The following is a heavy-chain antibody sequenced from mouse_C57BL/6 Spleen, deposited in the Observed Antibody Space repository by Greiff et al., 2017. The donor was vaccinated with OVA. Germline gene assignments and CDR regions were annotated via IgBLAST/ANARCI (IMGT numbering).Heavy chain of an antibody. D-gene: IGHD2-3*01. V-gene: IGHV1-15*01. J-gene: IGHJ2*01. CDR1: GYTFTDYE. CDR3: TRGRDDGSLDY. CDR2: IDTETGGT. Sequence: QVQLQQSGAELVRPGASVTLSCKASGYTFTDYEMHWVKQTPVHGLEWIGAIDTETGGTAYNQKFKGKAILTADKSSSTAYMELRSLTSVDSAVYYCTRGRDDGSLDYWGQGTTLTVSS.